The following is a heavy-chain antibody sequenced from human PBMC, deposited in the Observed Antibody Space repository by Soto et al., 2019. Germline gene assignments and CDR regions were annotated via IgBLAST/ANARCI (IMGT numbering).Heavy chain of an antibody. J-gene: IGHJ5*02. CDR3: AGGSSKSWFDP. V-gene: IGHV4-31*03. Sequence: SETLSLTCTVSGGSIRSDGYYWSWIRQHPGKGLEWIGYIYYSGSTYYNPSPKSRVSISADTSNNQFSLKLTSVTAADTAVYYCAGGSSKSWFDPWGQGTLVTAPQ. D-gene: IGHD6-6*01. CDR1: GGSIRSDGYY. CDR2: IYYSGST.